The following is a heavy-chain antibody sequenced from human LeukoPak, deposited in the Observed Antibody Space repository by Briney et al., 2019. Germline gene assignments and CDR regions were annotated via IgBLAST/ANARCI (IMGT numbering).Heavy chain of an antibody. J-gene: IGHJ4*02. Sequence: GGSLRLSCVASGFTFNSYSMNWVRQAPGKGLQWVSAINWNGDSTSYADSVKGRFTISRDNSKNTLYLQMNSLRAEDTAVYYCAKALITYYYDSSGYYSFDYWGQGTLVTVSS. D-gene: IGHD3-22*01. CDR1: GFTFNSYS. V-gene: IGHV3-20*04. CDR2: INWNGDST. CDR3: AKALITYYYDSSGYYSFDY.